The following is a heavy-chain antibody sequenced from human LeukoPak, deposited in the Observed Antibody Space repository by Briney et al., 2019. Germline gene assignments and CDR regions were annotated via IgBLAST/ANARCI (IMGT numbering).Heavy chain of an antibody. CDR3: ASSGASGYELY. J-gene: IGHJ4*02. CDR1: GFTVSSNY. V-gene: IGHV3-53*01. CDR2: IYSGGST. D-gene: IGHD5-12*01. Sequence: GGSLRLSCAASGFTVSSNYMSWVRQAPGKGLERVSVIYSGGSTYYADSVKGRFTISRDNSKNTLYLQMNSLRAEDTAVYYCASSGASGYELYWGQGTLVTVSS.